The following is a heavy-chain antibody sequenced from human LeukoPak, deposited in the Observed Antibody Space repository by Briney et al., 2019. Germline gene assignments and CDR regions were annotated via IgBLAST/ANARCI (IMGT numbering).Heavy chain of an antibody. CDR2: VHSSGRT. CDR3: ARHPTFGTGLLDH. J-gene: IGHJ4*02. V-gene: IGHV4-59*08. Sequence: KASETLSLTCGVSGASVSGYYWSWIRQPPGRGLEWIGYVHSSGRTNYNPSLKSRLTISVDTSKNQIPLKLNSLTAADTAIYYCARHPTFGTGLLDHWGQGTLVTVSS. D-gene: IGHD3-16*01. CDR1: GASVSGYY.